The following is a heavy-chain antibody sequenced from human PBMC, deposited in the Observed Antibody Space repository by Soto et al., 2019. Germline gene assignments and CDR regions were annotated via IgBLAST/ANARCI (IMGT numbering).Heavy chain of an antibody. CDR2: IDWDDDK. CDR3: ARTSTPGYCSGGSCLDYYYYYMDV. V-gene: IGHV2-70*11. D-gene: IGHD2-15*01. J-gene: IGHJ6*03. CDR1: GFSLSTSGMC. Sequence: SGPTLVNPTQTLTLTCTFSGFSLSTSGMCVSWIRQPPGKALEWLARIDWDDDKYYSTSLKTRLTISKDTSKNQVVLTMTNMDPVDTATYYCARTSTPGYCSGGSCLDYYYYYMDVWGKGTTVTVSS.